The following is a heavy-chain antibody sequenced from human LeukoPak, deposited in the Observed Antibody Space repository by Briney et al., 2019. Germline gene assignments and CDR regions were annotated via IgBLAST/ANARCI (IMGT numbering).Heavy chain of an antibody. CDR3: ASTITMIVVNI. CDR2: IYYSGST. CDR1: GDSISSSNCY. J-gene: IGHJ3*02. Sequence: SETLSLTCTVSGDSISSSNCYWGWIRQPPGKGLEWIGSIYYSGSTHYTPSLKSRVTISVDTSKNQFSLKLSSVTAADTAVYYCASTITMIVVNIWGQGTMVTVSS. V-gene: IGHV4-39*07. D-gene: IGHD3-22*01.